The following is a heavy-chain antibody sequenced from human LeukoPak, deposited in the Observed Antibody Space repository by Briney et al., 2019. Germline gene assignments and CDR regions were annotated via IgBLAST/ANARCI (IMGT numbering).Heavy chain of an antibody. V-gene: IGHV1-69*01. Sequence: ASVKVSCKASGGTFSSYAISWVRQAPGQGLEWMGGIIPIFGTANYAQKFQGRVTITADESTSTAYMELSSPRSEDTAVYYCARVGIVVVPAGYDAFDIWGQGTMVTVSS. CDR3: ARVGIVVVPAGYDAFDI. D-gene: IGHD2-2*03. CDR2: IIPIFGTA. CDR1: GGTFSSYA. J-gene: IGHJ3*02.